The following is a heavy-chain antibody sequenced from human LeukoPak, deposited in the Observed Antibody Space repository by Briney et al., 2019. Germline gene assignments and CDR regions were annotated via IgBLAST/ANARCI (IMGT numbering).Heavy chain of an antibody. D-gene: IGHD3-9*01. V-gene: IGHV3-7*01. CDR2: IKEDGSEK. J-gene: IGHJ4*02. CDR3: ATHGYSELRYFDWSTNE. CDR1: GFTFSSHW. Sequence: PGGSLRLSCVVSGFTFSSHWMSWVRQAPGKGLEWVPNIKEDGSEKYYVDSVKGRFTISRDNAKKSLYLQMDSLRAEDTAVYYCATHGYSELRYFDWSTNEWGQGTLVTVSS.